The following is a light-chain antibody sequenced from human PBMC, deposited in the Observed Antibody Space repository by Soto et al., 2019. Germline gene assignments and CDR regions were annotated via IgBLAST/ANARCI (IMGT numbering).Light chain of an antibody. J-gene: IGKJ3*01. V-gene: IGKV3-20*01. CDR3: QHYNTAAFT. CDR2: GAS. Sequence: EIVLTQSPGTLSLSPGERATLSCRASQSVSNYLVWYRQRPGQAPRLLIHGASIRATGIPDRFSGSGSGTDFTLTISRLEPEDFAVYYWQHYNTAAFTFGLGTKVDIK. CDR1: QSVSNY.